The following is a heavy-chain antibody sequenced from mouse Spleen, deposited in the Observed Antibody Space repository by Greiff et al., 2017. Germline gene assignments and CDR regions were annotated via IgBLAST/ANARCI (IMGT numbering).Heavy chain of an antibody. J-gene: IGHJ3*01. CDR3: ARFYYDYDWFAY. CDR2: ISNGGGST. D-gene: IGHD2-4*01. CDR1: GFTFSDYY. V-gene: IGHV5-12*01. Sequence: EVQGVESGGGLVQPGGSLKLSCAASGFTFSDYYMYWVRQTPEKRLEWVAYISNGGGSTYYPDTVKGRFTISRDNAKNTLYLQMSRLRSEDTAMYYCARFYYDYDWFAYWGQGTLVTVSA.